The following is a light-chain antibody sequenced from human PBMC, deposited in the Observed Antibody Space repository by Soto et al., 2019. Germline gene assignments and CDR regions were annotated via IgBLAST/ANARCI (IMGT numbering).Light chain of an antibody. Sequence: IQLNIAPSSLSPSIGDRVTITCRASQGISKFLAWYQQKPGKAPKLLIYDASTLQSGVPSRFSGSASGTDFTLTISSLQPEDFATYYCQQTESYPSTFGGGTKVDIK. CDR2: DAS. V-gene: IGKV1-9*01. CDR3: QQTESYPST. CDR1: QGISKF. J-gene: IGKJ4*01.